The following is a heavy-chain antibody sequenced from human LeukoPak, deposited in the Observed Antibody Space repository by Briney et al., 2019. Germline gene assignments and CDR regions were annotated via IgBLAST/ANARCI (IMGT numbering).Heavy chain of an antibody. CDR1: GYTFTGHY. J-gene: IGHJ5*01. CDR2: INPNSGGI. Sequence: GASVKVSCKASGYTFTGHYMHWVRQAPGQGLEWMGWINPNSGGIKYAQKFQGRVTMTRDTSNSTAYMELSRLRPDDTAVYYCARAAWSATSKFDSWGQGTRVTVSS. CDR3: ARAAWSATSKFDS. D-gene: IGHD6-13*01. V-gene: IGHV1-2*02.